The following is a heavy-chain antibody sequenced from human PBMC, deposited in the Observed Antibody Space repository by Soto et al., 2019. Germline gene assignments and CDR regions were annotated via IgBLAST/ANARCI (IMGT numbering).Heavy chain of an antibody. CDR1: GYTFTSYA. D-gene: IGHD2-21*02. CDR3: ARSVVVTAIPKTTYYYYGMDV. J-gene: IGHJ6*02. Sequence: ASVKVSCKASGYTFTSYAMHWVRQAPGQRLEWMGWINAGNGNTKYSQKFQGRVTITRDTSASTAYMELSSLRSEDTAVYYCARSVVVTAIPKTTYYYYGMDVWGQGTTVTVSS. V-gene: IGHV1-3*01. CDR2: INAGNGNT.